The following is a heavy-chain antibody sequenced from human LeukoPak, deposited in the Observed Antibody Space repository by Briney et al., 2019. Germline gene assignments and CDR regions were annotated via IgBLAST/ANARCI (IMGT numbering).Heavy chain of an antibody. CDR2: INRNSGGT. CDR3: ARWQWLENNWFDP. Sequence: ASVKVSCKASGYTFTGYYMHWLRQAPGQGLEWMGWINRNSGGTNYAQKFQGRVTMTRDTSISTAYMELSRLRSDDTAVSYCARWQWLENNWFDPWGQGTLVTVSS. D-gene: IGHD6-19*01. V-gene: IGHV1-2*02. CDR1: GYTFTGYY. J-gene: IGHJ5*02.